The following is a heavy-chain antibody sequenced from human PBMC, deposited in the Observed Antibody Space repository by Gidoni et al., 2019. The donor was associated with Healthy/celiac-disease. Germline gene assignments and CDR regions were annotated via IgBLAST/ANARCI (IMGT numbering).Heavy chain of an antibody. V-gene: IGHV4-31*03. Sequence: QVQLQESGPGLVKPSQTLSLTCTVSGGSISSGGYYWSWIRQHPGKGLEWIGYIYYSGSTYYNPSLKSRLTISVDTSKNQFSLKLSSVTAADTAVYYCALLGYDILTGRPTSFDYWGQGTLVTVSS. CDR3: ALLGYDILTGRPTSFDY. D-gene: IGHD3-9*01. CDR1: GGSISSGGYY. J-gene: IGHJ4*02. CDR2: IYYSGST.